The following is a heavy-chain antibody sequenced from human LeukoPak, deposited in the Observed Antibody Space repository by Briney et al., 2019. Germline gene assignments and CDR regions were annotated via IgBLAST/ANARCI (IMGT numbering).Heavy chain of an antibody. CDR3: ARDPEGVYGDYYFDS. CDR2: ISHDGSNK. Sequence: GGSLRLSCAASGFTFSSYAMHWVRQAPGKGLEWVAVISHDGSNKYYADSVKGRFTISRDNSKNTLYLQMNSLRAEDTAVYYCARDPEGVYGDYYFDSWGQGTLVTVSS. J-gene: IGHJ4*02. V-gene: IGHV3-30-3*01. D-gene: IGHD4-17*01. CDR1: GFTFSSYA.